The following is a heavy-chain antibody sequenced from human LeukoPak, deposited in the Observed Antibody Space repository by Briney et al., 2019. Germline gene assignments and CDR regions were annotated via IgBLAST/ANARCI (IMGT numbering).Heavy chain of an antibody. CDR2: ISGSGGST. CDR1: GFTFNSNG. V-gene: IGHV3-23*01. CDR3: AKGDRSGSDYFYY. D-gene: IGHD3-22*01. Sequence: GGSLRVSCAASGFTFNSNGMNCVRQAPGKGLEWVSLISGSGGSTYYTDSVKGRFTISRDNSKNTVYLQMNSLRAEDTAVYYCAKGDRSGSDYFYYWGQGTLVTVSS. J-gene: IGHJ4*02.